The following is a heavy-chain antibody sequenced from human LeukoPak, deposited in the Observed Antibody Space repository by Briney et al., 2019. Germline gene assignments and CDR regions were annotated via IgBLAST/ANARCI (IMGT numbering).Heavy chain of an antibody. D-gene: IGHD3-10*01. CDR2: ISYSGST. CDR3: ARWSSSGRFGPHFDY. V-gene: IGHV4-31*03. CDR1: GGSINNGDYY. Sequence: SETLSLTCTVSGGSINNGDYYWSWIRQHPGKGLEWIGYISYSGSTYYNPALKSGVIISVDTFKNKFSLKLSSVTAADTAVYYCARWSSSGRFGPHFDYWGQGTLVTVSS. J-gene: IGHJ4*02.